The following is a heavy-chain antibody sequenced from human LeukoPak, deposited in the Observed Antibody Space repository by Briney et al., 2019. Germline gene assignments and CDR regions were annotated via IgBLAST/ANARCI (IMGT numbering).Heavy chain of an antibody. CDR3: ATTSPRVVPAPYFDY. J-gene: IGHJ4*02. Sequence: PSETLSLTCAVYGGSFSGYYWSWIRQPPGKGLEWIGETNHSGSTNYNPSLKSRVTISVDTSKNQFSLKLSSVTAADTAVYYCATTSPRVVPAPYFDYWGQGTLVTVSS. V-gene: IGHV4-34*01. CDR2: TNHSGST. D-gene: IGHD2-2*01. CDR1: GGSFSGYY.